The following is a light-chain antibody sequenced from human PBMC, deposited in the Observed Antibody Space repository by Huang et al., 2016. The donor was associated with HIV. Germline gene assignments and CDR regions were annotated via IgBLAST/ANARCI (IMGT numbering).Light chain of an antibody. CDR3: QQYLSSPLT. V-gene: IGKV3-20*01. Sequence: DIVLTQSPGTLSLSPGARAALSCRASQYITNNYLAWYQQNSGQSPRLLIYGASNRAMGIPDRFSGSGSGTDFTLIINRLEPQDSAVYYCQQYLSSPLTFGGGTNVEIK. J-gene: IGKJ4*01. CDR2: GAS. CDR1: QYITNNY.